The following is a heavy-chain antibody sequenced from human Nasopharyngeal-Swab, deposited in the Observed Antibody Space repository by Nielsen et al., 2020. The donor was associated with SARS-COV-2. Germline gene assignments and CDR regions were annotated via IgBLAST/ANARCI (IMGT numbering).Heavy chain of an antibody. J-gene: IGHJ6*02. CDR2: MNPNSGGT. CDR3: ARDPTSVAGTGDYYYGMDV. Sequence: VKVSCKASGYTFTGYYMHWVRQATGQGLEWMGWMNPNSGGTNYAQKFQGRVTMTRDTSISTAYMELSRLRSDDTAVYYFARDPTSVAGTGDYYYGMDVWGQGTTVTVSS. CDR1: GYTFTGYY. V-gene: IGHV1-2*02. D-gene: IGHD6-19*01.